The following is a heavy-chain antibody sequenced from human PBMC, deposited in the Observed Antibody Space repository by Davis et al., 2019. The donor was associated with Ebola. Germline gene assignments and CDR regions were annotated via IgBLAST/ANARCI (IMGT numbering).Heavy chain of an antibody. V-gene: IGHV3-53*01. CDR3: ASRTYGSGSL. Sequence: PGGSLRLSCAASGFTASSNYMTWVRQAPGKGLEWVSILYSGAGGSTYYADSVKGRFTISRDNSRTTWYLQMNHLRADDTAVYYCASRTYGSGSLWGQGTLVTVSS. CDR1: GFTASSNY. D-gene: IGHD3-10*01. CDR2: LYSGAGGST. J-gene: IGHJ4*02.